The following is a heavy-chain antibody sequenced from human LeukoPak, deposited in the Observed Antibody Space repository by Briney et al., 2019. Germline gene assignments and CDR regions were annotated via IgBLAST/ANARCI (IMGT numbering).Heavy chain of an antibody. CDR3: ASSLDCSSTSCYLWGAYYYMDV. Sequence: SETLSLTCTVSGCSISSSSYYWGWIRQPPGKGLEWIGSIYYSGSTYYNPALKSRFTISVDTSKNQFSLKLSSVTAADTAVYYCASSLDCSSTSCYLWGAYYYMDVWGKGTTVTISS. J-gene: IGHJ6*03. D-gene: IGHD2-2*01. CDR1: GCSISSSSYY. CDR2: IYYSGST. V-gene: IGHV4-39*07.